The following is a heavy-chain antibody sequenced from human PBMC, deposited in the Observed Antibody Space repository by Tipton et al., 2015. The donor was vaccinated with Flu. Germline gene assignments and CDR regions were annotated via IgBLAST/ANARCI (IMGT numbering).Heavy chain of an antibody. CDR1: GYSISSGYY. CDR3: ARDEDTSLGTH. D-gene: IGHD2-15*01. V-gene: IGHV4-38-2*02. Sequence: TLSLTCSVSGYSISSGYYWGWIRQPPGKGLEWIGSIYHTGSTYYNPSLQSRVTMSMDTSKNHFSVKLSSVTAADTAVHYCARDEDTSLGTHWGQGTLVTVSS. CDR2: IYHTGST. J-gene: IGHJ4*02.